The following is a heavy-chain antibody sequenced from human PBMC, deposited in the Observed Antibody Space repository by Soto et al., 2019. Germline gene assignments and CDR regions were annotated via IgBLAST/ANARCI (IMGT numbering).Heavy chain of an antibody. CDR3: ASCQKNGINRSTCCLFFDY. D-gene: IGHD2-8*01. Sequence: ASVKVSCKASGYTFTTYYMHWVRQAPGQGLEWMGIINPSGGSTSYAQKFQGRVTMTRDTSTSTVYMELSSLRSEDTAVYYCASCQKNGINRSTCCLFFDYWGQVNLVTVSS. J-gene: IGHJ4*02. CDR2: INPSGGST. CDR1: GYTFTTYY. V-gene: IGHV1-46*01.